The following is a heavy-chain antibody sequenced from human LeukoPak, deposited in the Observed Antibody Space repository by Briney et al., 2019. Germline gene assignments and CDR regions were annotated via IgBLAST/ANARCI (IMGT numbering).Heavy chain of an antibody. D-gene: IGHD3-10*01. CDR2: INPNSGGT. CDR1: GYTFTDYY. CDR3: AREAYYYGSGSYQDPSFDP. Sequence: ASVKVSCKASGYTFTDYYMHWVRQAPGQGLEWMGWINPNSGGTNYAQKFQGRVTMTRDTSISTAYMELSRLRSDDAAVYYCAREAYYYGSGSYQDPSFDPWGQGTLVTVSS. V-gene: IGHV1-2*02. J-gene: IGHJ5*02.